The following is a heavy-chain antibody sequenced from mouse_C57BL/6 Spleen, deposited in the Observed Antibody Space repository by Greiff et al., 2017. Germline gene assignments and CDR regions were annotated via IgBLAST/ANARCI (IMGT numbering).Heavy chain of an antibody. J-gene: IGHJ2*01. Sequence: EVQLQQSGPVLVKPGASVKMSCKASGYTFTDYYMNWVKQSHGKSLEWIGVINPYNGGTSYNQKFKGKATLTVDKSSSTAYMELNSLTSEDSAVYYCARGTRGYFDYWGQGTTLTVSS. CDR1: GYTFTDYY. CDR3: ARGTRGYFDY. V-gene: IGHV1-19*01. D-gene: IGHD2-14*01. CDR2: INPYNGGT.